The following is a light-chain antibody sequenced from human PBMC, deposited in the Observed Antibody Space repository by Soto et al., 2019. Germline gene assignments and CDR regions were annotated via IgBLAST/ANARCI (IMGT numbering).Light chain of an antibody. CDR3: CSYTTSNSFV. CDR1: SSDVGAYNY. V-gene: IGLV2-14*01. CDR2: HVT. Sequence: QSALTQPASVSGSLGQSITISCSGTSSDVGAYNYVSWYQQYPGKAPKLMIYHVTDRPSGVSNRFSCSKSGNTASLSISGLKAENEADYYCCSYTTSNSFVFGTGTNLTVL. J-gene: IGLJ1*01.